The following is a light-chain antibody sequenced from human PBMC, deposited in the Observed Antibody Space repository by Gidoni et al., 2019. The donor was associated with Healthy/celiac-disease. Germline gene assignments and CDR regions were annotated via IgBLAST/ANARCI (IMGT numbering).Light chain of an antibody. CDR2: EVS. Sequence: QSALTQPASVSGFPGQSLTFSCTGTSRDIGGYNFVSWYQQHPGKAPRLIIYEVSDRPSDVPDRFSGSKSGNTASLTISGLQAEDEADYYCSSYTSNNIRVFGGGTSLTVL. V-gene: IGLV2-14*01. J-gene: IGLJ3*02. CDR3: SSYTSNNIRV. CDR1: SRDIGGYNF.